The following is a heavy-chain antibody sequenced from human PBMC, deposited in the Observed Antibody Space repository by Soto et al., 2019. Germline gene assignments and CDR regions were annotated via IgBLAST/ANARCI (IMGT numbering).Heavy chain of an antibody. D-gene: IGHD6-6*01. Sequence: SETLSLTCTVSGGSISSSSYYWVWIRQPPGKGLEWIGSIYYSGSTYYNPSLKSRVTISVDTSKNQFSLKLSSVTAADTAVYYCARLCRWKYSSSLDYYYGMDVWGQGTTVTVSS. CDR2: IYYSGST. CDR1: GGSISSSSYY. V-gene: IGHV4-39*01. CDR3: ARLCRWKYSSSLDYYYGMDV. J-gene: IGHJ6*02.